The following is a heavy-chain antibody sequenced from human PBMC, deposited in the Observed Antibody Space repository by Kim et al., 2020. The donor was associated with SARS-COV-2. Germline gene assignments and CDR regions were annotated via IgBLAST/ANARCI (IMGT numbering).Heavy chain of an antibody. V-gene: IGHV1-2*02. CDR2: INPNSGGT. D-gene: IGHD6-6*01. CDR1: GYTFTGYY. Sequence: ASVKVSCKASGYTFTGYYMHWVRQAPGQGLEWMGWINPNSGGTNFAQKFQGRVTMTRDTSISTAYMEVSSLRSDDTAVYYCARDRAGGSSSAGYWGQGTLVTVSS. CDR3: ARDRAGGSSSAGY. J-gene: IGHJ4*02.